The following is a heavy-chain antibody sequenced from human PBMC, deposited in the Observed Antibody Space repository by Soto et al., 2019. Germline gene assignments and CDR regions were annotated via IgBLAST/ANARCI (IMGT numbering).Heavy chain of an antibody. V-gene: IGHV3-23*01. CDR1: GFTFSSYA. CDR2: ISGSGGST. Sequence: GGSLRLSCAASGFTFSSYAMSWVRQAPGKGLEWVSAISGSGGSTYYADSVKGRFTISRDNSKNTLYLQMNSLGAEDTAVYYCAKDNSGSYIYDYWGQGTLVTVSS. J-gene: IGHJ4*02. CDR3: AKDNSGSYIYDY. D-gene: IGHD1-26*01.